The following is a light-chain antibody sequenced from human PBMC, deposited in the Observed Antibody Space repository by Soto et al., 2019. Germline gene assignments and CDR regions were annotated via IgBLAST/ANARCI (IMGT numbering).Light chain of an antibody. CDR3: QQYSTYTPRT. CDR1: QSISIW. V-gene: IGKV1-5*03. J-gene: IGKJ1*01. CDR2: KAS. Sequence: DIQMTQSPSTLSASVGDRVTITCRASQSISIWLAWYQQKPGKAPKILIYKASSLESGVPSRFSGSGSGTEFTLTISSLQPDDFATYYCQQYSTYTPRTFVQGTKLDIK.